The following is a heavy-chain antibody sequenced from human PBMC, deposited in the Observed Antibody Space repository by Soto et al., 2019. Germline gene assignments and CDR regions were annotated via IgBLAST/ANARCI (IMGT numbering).Heavy chain of an antibody. D-gene: IGHD3-10*02. V-gene: IGHV4-59*01. CDR1: GGSISTYY. Sequence: PSETLSLACTVSGGSISTYYWTWIRQPPGKGLEWIGFVYYSGSTNYNPSLKSRVTISLDTSRKQFSLRLNSVTSADTAVYFCARRVAVAPMYASDIWGQGTMVTVSS. CDR3: ARRVAVAPMYASDI. J-gene: IGHJ3*02. CDR2: VYYSGST.